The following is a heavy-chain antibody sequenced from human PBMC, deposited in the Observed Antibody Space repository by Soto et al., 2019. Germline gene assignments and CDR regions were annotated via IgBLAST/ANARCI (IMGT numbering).Heavy chain of an antibody. CDR2: IKQDGSEK. J-gene: IGHJ4*02. CDR1: GFTFSSYW. Sequence: PGGSLRLSCAASGFTFSSYWMSWVRQAPGKGLEWVANIKQDGSEKYYVDSVKGRLTISRDNAKNSLYLQMNSLRAEDTAVYYCARDDSEDIVVVPAAIDYWGQGTLVTVSS. D-gene: IGHD2-2*01. V-gene: IGHV3-7*01. CDR3: ARDDSEDIVVVPAAIDY.